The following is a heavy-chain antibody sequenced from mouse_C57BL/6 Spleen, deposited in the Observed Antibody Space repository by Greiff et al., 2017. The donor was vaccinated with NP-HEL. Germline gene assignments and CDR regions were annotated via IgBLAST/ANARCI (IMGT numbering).Heavy chain of an antibody. CDR2: IDPEDGDT. V-gene: IGHV14-1*01. CDR1: GFNIKDYY. J-gene: IGHJ1*03. Sequence: EVQLQQSGAELVRPGASVKLSCTASGFNIKDYYMHWVKQRPEQGLEWIGRIDPEDGDTEYAPKFQGKATMTADTSSNPAYLQLSSLTSEDTAVYYCTTPTTVVAKWYFDVWGTGTTVTVSS. D-gene: IGHD1-1*01. CDR3: TTPTTVVAKWYFDV.